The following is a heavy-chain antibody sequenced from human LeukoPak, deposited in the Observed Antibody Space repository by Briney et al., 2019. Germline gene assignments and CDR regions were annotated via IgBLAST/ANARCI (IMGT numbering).Heavy chain of an antibody. D-gene: IGHD2-2*01. CDR2: INHSGST. J-gene: IGHJ6*03. CDR3: ARQNFYRYCRSTSCYRPYYCYYMDV. Sequence: NPSETLSLTCAVYGGSFSGYYWSWIRQPPGKGLEWSEEINHSGSTNYNPSLKSRVTISVDTSKNQFSLKLSSVTAADTTVYYCARQNFYRYCRSTSCYRPYYCYYMDVWGKGTTVTISS. CDR1: GGSFSGYY. V-gene: IGHV4-34*01.